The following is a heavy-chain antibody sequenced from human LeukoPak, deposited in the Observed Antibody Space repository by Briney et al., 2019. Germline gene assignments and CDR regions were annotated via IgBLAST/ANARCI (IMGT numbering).Heavy chain of an antibody. CDR3: ARDGAPYYYDSSGSDY. CDR2: ISSSSSTI. CDR1: GFFFSTYS. J-gene: IGHJ4*02. V-gene: IGHV3-48*02. Sequence: GGSLRLSCAASGFFFSTYSMTWVRQAPGKGLEWVSYISSSSSTIYYADSVKGRFTISRDNAKNSLYLQMNSLRDEDTAVYYCARDGAPYYYDSSGSDYWGQGTLVTVSS. D-gene: IGHD3-22*01.